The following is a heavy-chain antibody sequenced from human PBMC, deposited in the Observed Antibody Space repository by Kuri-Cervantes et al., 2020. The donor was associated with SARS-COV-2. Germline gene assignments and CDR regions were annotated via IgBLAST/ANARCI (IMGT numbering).Heavy chain of an antibody. D-gene: IGHD7-27*01. J-gene: IGHJ4*02. V-gene: IGHV3-33*06. CDR2: MWSGGSNK. CDR1: GYSISSGYY. Sequence: GGSLRLSCTVSGYSISSGYYWGWVRQAPGKGLEWVAAMWSGGSNKYYADSVKGRFTISRDNSNNTLYLQMNILRSEDTAVYYCTKDLAGLGMTHWGQGTLVTVSS. CDR3: TKDLAGLGMTH.